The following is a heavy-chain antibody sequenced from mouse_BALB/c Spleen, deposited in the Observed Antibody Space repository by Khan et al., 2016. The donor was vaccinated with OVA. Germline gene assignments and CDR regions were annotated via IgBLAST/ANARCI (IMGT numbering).Heavy chain of an antibody. CDR1: GYTFTSYW. Sequence: VELVESGAELAKPGASVKMSCKASGYTFTSYWMHWIKQRPGQGLEWIGYINPTSGYTDYNQKFKDKATLTADKSSSTAYMQLSSLTSDDSAVYYCVRDRIDYWGQGTTLTVSS. CDR3: VRDRIDY. V-gene: IGHV1-7*01. J-gene: IGHJ2*01. CDR2: INPTSGYT.